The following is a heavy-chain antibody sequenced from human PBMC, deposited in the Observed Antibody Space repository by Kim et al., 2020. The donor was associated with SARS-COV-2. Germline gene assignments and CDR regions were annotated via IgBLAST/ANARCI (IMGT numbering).Heavy chain of an antibody. CDR3: AADAYQYCSSTSCYLDAFDI. D-gene: IGHD2-2*01. CDR2: IDPSDSYT. V-gene: IGHV5-10-1*01. J-gene: IGHJ3*02. CDR1: GYSFTSYW. Sequence: GESLQISCKGSGYSFTSYWISWVRQMPGKGLEWMGRIDPSDSYTNYSPSFQGHVTISADKSISTAYLQWSSLKASDTAMYYCAADAYQYCSSTSCYLDAFDIWGQGTMVTVSS.